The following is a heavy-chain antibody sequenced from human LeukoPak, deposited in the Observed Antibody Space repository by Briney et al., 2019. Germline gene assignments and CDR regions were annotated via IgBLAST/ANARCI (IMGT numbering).Heavy chain of an antibody. CDR3: ARNYYDSSAYYYFDY. Sequence: GGSLRLSCAASGFTFSSYWMTWVRQAPGKGLEWVANINQDGSEKYYVASVKGRFTISRDNAKNSLYLQMNSLRAEDRAVYYCARNYYDSSAYYYFDYWGQGTLVTVSS. CDR1: GFTFSSYW. J-gene: IGHJ4*02. CDR2: INQDGSEK. D-gene: IGHD3-22*01. V-gene: IGHV3-7*04.